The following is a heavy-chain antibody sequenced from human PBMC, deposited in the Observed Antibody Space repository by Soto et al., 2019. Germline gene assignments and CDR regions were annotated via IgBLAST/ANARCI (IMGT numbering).Heavy chain of an antibody. CDR2: ISSSSNNV. J-gene: IGHJ4*02. Sequence: QVQLVESGGDLVKPGGSLRLSCAASGFTFSDYYMSWIRQAPGKGLEWVSYISSSSNNVKYADSVRGRFTISRDNAKNSLSLQMNSLRAEDTAVYYCARVGRDGYNYGAYFNFWGQGTLVTVSS. CDR3: ARVGRDGYNYGAYFNF. CDR1: GFTFSDYY. V-gene: IGHV3-11*05. D-gene: IGHD5-12*01.